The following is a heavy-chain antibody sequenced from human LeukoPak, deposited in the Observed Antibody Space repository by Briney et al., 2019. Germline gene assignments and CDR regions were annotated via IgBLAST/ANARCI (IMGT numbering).Heavy chain of an antibody. CDR3: ARDGLAAATLHWCFDL. J-gene: IGHJ2*01. V-gene: IGHV3-21*01. CDR1: GFTFSSYA. D-gene: IGHD2-15*01. CDR2: INSSSSYI. Sequence: SGGSLRLSCVASGFTFSSYAMSWVRQAPGKGLEWVSSINSSSSYIYYADSVKGRFTISRDNARNSLYLQMNSLRAEDTAVYYCARDGLAAATLHWCFDLWGRGTLVTVSS.